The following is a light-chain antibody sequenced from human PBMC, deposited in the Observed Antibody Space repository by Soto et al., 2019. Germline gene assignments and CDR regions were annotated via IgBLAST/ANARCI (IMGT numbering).Light chain of an antibody. CDR3: QQYGSYSRT. J-gene: IGKJ1*01. V-gene: IGKV3-20*01. Sequence: IVLTQSPGTLSLSPGERTTLSCRASQSISRYLAWYQQKPGQGPRLLIYGASSRATGTPDRFSGSGSGTDFTLTINRLEPEDFATYYCQQYGSYSRTFGQGTKVDIK. CDR1: QSISRY. CDR2: GAS.